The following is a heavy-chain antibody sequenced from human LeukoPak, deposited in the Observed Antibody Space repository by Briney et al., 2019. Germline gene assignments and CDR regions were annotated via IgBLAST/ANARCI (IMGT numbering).Heavy chain of an antibody. V-gene: IGHV4-61*02. J-gene: IGHJ4*02. CDR1: GGSISSGSYY. CDR3: ARGKFFGSSWYHYFDY. Sequence: SQTLSLTWTVAGGSISSGSYYWSWIRQPAGRGLEWIGRIYTSGGTNYNPSLKSRVTISVDTSKNQFSLKLSSVTAADTAVYYCARGKFFGSSWYHYFDYWGQGTLVTVSS. D-gene: IGHD6-13*01. CDR2: IYTSGGT.